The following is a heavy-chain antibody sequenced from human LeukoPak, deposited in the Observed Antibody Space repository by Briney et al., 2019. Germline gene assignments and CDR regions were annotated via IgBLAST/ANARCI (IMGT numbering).Heavy chain of an antibody. D-gene: IGHD3-3*01. Sequence: PSQTLSLTCTVSGGSISSGGYYWSWIRQPPGKGLEWIGYIYHSGSTYYNPSLKSRVTISVDRSKNQFSLKLSSVTAADTAVYYCASKIGVVINTPDSFDYWGQGTLVTVSS. CDR2: IYHSGST. CDR3: ASKIGVVINTPDSFDY. CDR1: GGSISSGGYY. J-gene: IGHJ4*02. V-gene: IGHV4-30-2*01.